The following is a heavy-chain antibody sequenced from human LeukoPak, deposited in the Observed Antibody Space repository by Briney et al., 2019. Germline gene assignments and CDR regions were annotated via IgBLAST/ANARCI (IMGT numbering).Heavy chain of an antibody. D-gene: IGHD4-23*01. V-gene: IGHV5-51*01. CDR2: IYPGGSDT. J-gene: IGHJ3*02. CDR1: GYSFTSYW. Sequence: GESLKISCKGSGYSFTSYWIGWVRQMPGKGLEWMGIIYPGGSDTRYSPSFQGQVTISADKSISTAYLQWSSLKASDTAMYYCARPEVDYGGPWDAFDIWGQGTMVTVSS. CDR3: ARPEVDYGGPWDAFDI.